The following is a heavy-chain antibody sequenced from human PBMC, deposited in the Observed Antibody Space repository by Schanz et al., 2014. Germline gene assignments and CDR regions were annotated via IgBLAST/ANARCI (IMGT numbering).Heavy chain of an antibody. CDR1: GITFSSYS. CDR3: VSQTGSPNY. J-gene: IGHJ4*02. CDR2: ISSSSSTR. V-gene: IGHV3-48*01. Sequence: EVHLVESGGGLVQPGGSLRLSCAASGITFSSYSMNWVRQAPGKGLEWVSYISSSSSTRYYADSVKGRFTISRDNFKGALYLQMNSLRVEDTAVYFCVSQTGSPNYWGQGTLVTVSS. D-gene: IGHD6-13*01.